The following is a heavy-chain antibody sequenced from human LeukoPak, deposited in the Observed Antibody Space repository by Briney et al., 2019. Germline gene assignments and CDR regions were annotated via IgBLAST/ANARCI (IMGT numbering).Heavy chain of an antibody. V-gene: IGHV3-23*01. J-gene: IGHJ3*02. CDR1: GFTFSSYA. CDR3: AKERNWGFAFDI. CDR2: ISGSGGST. D-gene: IGHD7-27*01. Sequence: GGPLRLSCAASGFTFSSYAMSWVRQAPGKGLEWVSAISGSGGSTYYADPVKGRFTISRDNSKNTLYLQMNSLRAEDTAVYYCAKERNWGFAFDIWGQGTMVTVSS.